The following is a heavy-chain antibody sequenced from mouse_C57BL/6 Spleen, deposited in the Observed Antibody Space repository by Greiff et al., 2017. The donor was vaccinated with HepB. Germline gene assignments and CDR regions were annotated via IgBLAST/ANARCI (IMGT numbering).Heavy chain of an antibody. Sequence: VQLQQPGAELVMPGASVKLSCKASGYTFTSYWMHWVKQRPGQGLEWIGEIDPSDSYTNYNQKFKGKSTLTVDKSSSTAYMQLSSLTSEDSAVYYCAIYDDDGFDYWGQGTTLSVSS. CDR3: AIYDDDGFDY. D-gene: IGHD2-4*01. J-gene: IGHJ2*01. CDR2: IDPSDSYT. V-gene: IGHV1-69*01. CDR1: GYTFTSYW.